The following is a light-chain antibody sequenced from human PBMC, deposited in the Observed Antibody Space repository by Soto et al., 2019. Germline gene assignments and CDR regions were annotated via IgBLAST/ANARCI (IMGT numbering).Light chain of an antibody. CDR3: QHYDHVQVT. J-gene: IGKJ5*01. V-gene: IGKV1-33*01. CDR2: DAS. Sequence: DIQMTQSPSSLSASVGDRVTITCQAIQNINNYLNWYQQKPGRAPKLLIYDASNLEAGVPSRFRGSGAGTDFTFTITSLQPEDIATYYCQHYDHVQVTFGQGTRLEI. CDR1: QNINNY.